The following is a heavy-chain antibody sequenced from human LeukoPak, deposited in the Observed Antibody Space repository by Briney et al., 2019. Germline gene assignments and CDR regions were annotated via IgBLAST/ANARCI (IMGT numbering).Heavy chain of an antibody. Sequence: SETLSLTCSISGGFISNYYWSWIRQPAGKGLEWIGRISTSGNTNYNPSLKSRVTMSVDTSKTQFFLNLNSVTAADTAVYYCARDSRYYDFWSGYLDYWGQGTLVTVSS. J-gene: IGHJ4*02. D-gene: IGHD3-3*01. CDR2: ISTSGNT. V-gene: IGHV4-4*07. CDR1: GGFISNYY. CDR3: ARDSRYYDFWSGYLDY.